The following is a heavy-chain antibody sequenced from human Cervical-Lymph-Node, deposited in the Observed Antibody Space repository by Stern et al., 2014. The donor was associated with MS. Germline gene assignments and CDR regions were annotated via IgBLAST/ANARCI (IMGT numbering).Heavy chain of an antibody. CDR2: INPNSANA. D-gene: IGHD6-13*01. CDR3: ARVPWFSSSWDPLGLDHFCMDV. J-gene: IGHJ6*02. V-gene: IGHV1-8*01. CDR1: GYTFTSFN. Sequence: VQLVESGAEVKKPGASVKVSCKASGYTFTSFNINWVRQATGQGLEWMGWINPNSANASYAQKFQGRVTMTRNISLNTASMYMRSLRSEDTAVYYCARVPWFSSSWDPLGLDHFCMDVWGQGTTVTVSS.